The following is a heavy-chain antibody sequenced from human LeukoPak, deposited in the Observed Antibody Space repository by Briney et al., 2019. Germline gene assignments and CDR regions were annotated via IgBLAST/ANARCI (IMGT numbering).Heavy chain of an antibody. CDR3: AAPGTDYYYGMDV. V-gene: IGHV1-69*04. CDR2: IIPILGIA. CDR1: GGTFSSYA. D-gene: IGHD6-13*01. J-gene: IGHJ6*02. Sequence: SVKVSCKASGGTFSSYAISWVRQAPGQGLEWMGRIIPILGIANYAQKFQGRVTITADKSTGTGYMELSSLRSEDTAVYYCAAPGTDYYYGMDVWGQGTTVTVSS.